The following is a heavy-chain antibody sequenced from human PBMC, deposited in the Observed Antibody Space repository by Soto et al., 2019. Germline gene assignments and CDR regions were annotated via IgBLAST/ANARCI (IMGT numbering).Heavy chain of an antibody. CDR1: GGTFSSYA. V-gene: IGHV1-69*13. CDR3: AVGITGTTVYYYYGMDV. D-gene: IGHD1-20*01. CDR2: IIPIFGTA. J-gene: IGHJ6*02. Sequence: SVKVSCKASGGTFSSYAISWVRQAPGQGLEWMGGIIPIFGTANYAQKFQGRVTITADESTSTAYMELSSLRSEDTAVYYCAVGITGTTVYYYYGMDVWGQGTTVTVSS.